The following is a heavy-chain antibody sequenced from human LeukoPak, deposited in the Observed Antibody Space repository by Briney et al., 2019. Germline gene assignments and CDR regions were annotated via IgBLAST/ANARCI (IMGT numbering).Heavy chain of an antibody. V-gene: IGHV1-2*02. J-gene: IGHJ3*02. CDR2: INPNSGGT. D-gene: IGHD3-22*01. CDR1: GYTFTGYY. Sequence: GASVKVSCKASGYTFTGYYMHWVRQAPGQGLEWMGWINPNSGGTNYAQKFQGRVTMTRDTSISTAYMEPSRLRSDDTAVYYCARLKGPYYYDSSGYYDAFDIWGQGTMVTVSS. CDR3: ARLKGPYYYDSSGYYDAFDI.